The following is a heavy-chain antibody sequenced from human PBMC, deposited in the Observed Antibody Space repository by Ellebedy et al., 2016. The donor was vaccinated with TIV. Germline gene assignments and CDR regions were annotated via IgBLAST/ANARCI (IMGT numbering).Heavy chain of an antibody. J-gene: IGHJ5*02. CDR1: GFSISSGYY. CDR2: IYQTEST. V-gene: IGHV4-38-2*02. Sequence: SETLSLXXSVSGFSISSGYYWAWIRPSPGRGLEWMTTIYQTESTYYNPSLKSRLTVSVDMSKNQFSLHLRSVTAADSAVYYCARGTDWFDPWGSGILVTVSS. CDR3: ARGTDWFDP.